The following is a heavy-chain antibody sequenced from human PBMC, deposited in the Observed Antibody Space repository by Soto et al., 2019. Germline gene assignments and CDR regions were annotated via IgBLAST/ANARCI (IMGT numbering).Heavy chain of an antibody. D-gene: IGHD6-19*01. CDR3: ARDPGAVAGTDYYYGMDV. CDR2: INAGNGNT. Sequence: ASVKVSCKASGYTFTSYAMHWARQAPGQRLEWMGWINAGNGNTKYSQKFQGRVTITRDTSASTAYMELSSLRSEDTAVYYCARDPGAVAGTDYYYGMDVWGQGTTVTVSS. J-gene: IGHJ6*02. V-gene: IGHV1-3*01. CDR1: GYTFTSYA.